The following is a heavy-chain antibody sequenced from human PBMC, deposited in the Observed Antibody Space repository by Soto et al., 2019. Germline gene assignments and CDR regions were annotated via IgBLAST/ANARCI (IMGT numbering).Heavy chain of an antibody. CDR2: IDSDGSST. J-gene: IGHJ6*02. CDR3: ARGRPYGMDV. Sequence: EVQLVESGGGLVQPGGSLRVSCAASGFTFGSYWMNWVRQAPGKGLVWVSRIDSDGSSTTYADSVKCRFTTSRDNAKNTLYLQMSSLRGEDTAVYYCARGRPYGMDVWGQGTRVTVSS. V-gene: IGHV3-74*01. CDR1: GFTFGSYW.